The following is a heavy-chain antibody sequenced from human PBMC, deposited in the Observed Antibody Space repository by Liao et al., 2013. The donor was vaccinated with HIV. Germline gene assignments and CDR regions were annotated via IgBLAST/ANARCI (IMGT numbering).Heavy chain of an antibody. CDR1: GGSISSGDYY. CDR3: ARGSSYYGSGSYYSPIDY. D-gene: IGHD3-10*01. CDR2: IYYSGST. J-gene: IGHJ4*02. Sequence: QVQLQESGPGLVKPSQTLSLTCTVSGGSISSGDYYWSWIRQPPGKGLEWIGYIYYSGSTYYNPSLKSRVTISVDTSKNQFSLKLSSVTAADTAVYYCARGSSYYGSGSYYSPIDYWGQGTLVTVSS. V-gene: IGHV4-30-4*08.